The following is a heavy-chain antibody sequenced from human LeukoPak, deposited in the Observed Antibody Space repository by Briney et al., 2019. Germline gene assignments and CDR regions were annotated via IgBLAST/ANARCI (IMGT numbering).Heavy chain of an antibody. V-gene: IGHV1-18*01. CDR1: GYTFTSYG. Sequence: ASVKVSCKASGYTFTSYGISWVRQAPGQGLEWMGWISAYNGNTNYAQKLQGRVTMTTDTSTSTAHMELRSLRSDNTAVYYCARGRLSHCSSTSCYLGPAVWWGQGTLVTVSS. D-gene: IGHD2-2*01. CDR3: ARGRLSHCSSTSCYLGPAVW. J-gene: IGHJ4*02. CDR2: ISAYNGNT.